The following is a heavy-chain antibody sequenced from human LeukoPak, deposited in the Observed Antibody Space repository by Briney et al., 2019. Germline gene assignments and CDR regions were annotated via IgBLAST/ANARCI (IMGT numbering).Heavy chain of an antibody. V-gene: IGHV4-39*01. CDR1: GGSISSSSYY. CDR3: ARLTKQQLVRGGWFDP. D-gene: IGHD6-13*01. Sequence: SETLSLTCTVSGGSISSSSYYGGGIRQPPGKGLEWVGSIYYSGSTYYNPSLKPRVTISVDTSKIQFSLKLSSVTAADTAVYYCARLTKQQLVRGGWFDPWGQGTLVTVSS. CDR2: IYYSGST. J-gene: IGHJ5*02.